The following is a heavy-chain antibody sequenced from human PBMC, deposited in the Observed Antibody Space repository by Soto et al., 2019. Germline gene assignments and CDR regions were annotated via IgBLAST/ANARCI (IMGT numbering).Heavy chain of an antibody. J-gene: IGHJ4*02. CDR2: ISPSGTT. V-gene: IGHV4-34*01. D-gene: IGHD6-6*01. Sequence: SETLSLTCPVSGGSISSGGYYWSWLRQPPGKGLEWIGEISPSGTTNYSPSLKSRVPISVDTSKNQFSLNLTSLTAADTAVYYCARAPKVSGSAQTRPDFWGQGSLVTVSS. CDR3: ARAPKVSGSAQTRPDF. CDR1: GGSISSGGYY.